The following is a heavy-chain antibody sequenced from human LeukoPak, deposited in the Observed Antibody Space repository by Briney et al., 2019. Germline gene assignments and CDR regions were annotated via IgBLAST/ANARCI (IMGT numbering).Heavy chain of an antibody. CDR2: AHYRGST. V-gene: IGHV4-59*08. Sequence: SETLSLTCTVSGGSISGYYWSWIRQPPEKGLAWIGYAHYRGSTSYNPALKSRVTISVDTSKNQFSLKLSSVTAADTAVYYCARSLYYDYVWGQATDYYVGLDVWGQGTAVTVSS. CDR1: GGSISGYY. D-gene: IGHD3-16*01. J-gene: IGHJ6*02. CDR3: ARSLYYDYVWGQATDYYVGLDV.